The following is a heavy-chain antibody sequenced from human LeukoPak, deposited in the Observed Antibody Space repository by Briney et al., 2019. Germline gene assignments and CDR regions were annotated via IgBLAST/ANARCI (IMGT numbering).Heavy chain of an antibody. Sequence: PSETLSLTCTVSGGSISSYYWSWIRQPPGKGLEWIGYIYYSGSTNYNPSLKSRVTISVDTSKNQFSLKLSSVTAADTAVYYCARSFPRAAAGNVYWGQGTLVTVSP. J-gene: IGHJ4*02. CDR3: ARSFPRAAAGNVY. CDR2: IYYSGST. D-gene: IGHD6-13*01. CDR1: GGSISSYY. V-gene: IGHV4-59*01.